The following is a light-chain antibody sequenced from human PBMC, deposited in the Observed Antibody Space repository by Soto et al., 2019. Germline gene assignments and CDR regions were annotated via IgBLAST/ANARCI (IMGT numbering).Light chain of an antibody. CDR3: QQSYSTLWT. Sequence: DIQMTQSPSSLSASVGDRVTITCRASQSISSYLNWYQQKPGKAPKPLIYAASSLQSWVPSRFSGSGSGTDFTLTISSLQPEDFATYYCQQSYSTLWTFGQGTKVEIK. CDR2: AAS. V-gene: IGKV1-39*01. CDR1: QSISSY. J-gene: IGKJ1*01.